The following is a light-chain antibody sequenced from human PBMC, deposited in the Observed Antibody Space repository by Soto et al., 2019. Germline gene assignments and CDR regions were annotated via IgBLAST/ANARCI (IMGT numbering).Light chain of an antibody. Sequence: QSALTQPASVSGSPGQSITISCTGTNSDVGGYNYVSWYQQRPGKAPKLIISEVSARPSGVSNRFSGPKSGNTASLTISGLQAEDAADYFCSSYTSRSTLVFGVGTKLTVL. J-gene: IGLJ3*02. V-gene: IGLV2-14*01. CDR2: EVS. CDR3: SSYTSRSTLV. CDR1: NSDVGGYNY.